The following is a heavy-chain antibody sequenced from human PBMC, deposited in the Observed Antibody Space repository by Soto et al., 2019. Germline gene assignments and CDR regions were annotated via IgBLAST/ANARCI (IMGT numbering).Heavy chain of an antibody. CDR3: ARRSSSWSFDY. CDR2: ISGSDGST. CDR1: GFTFSSYA. D-gene: IGHD6-13*01. J-gene: IGHJ4*02. V-gene: IGHV3-23*01. Sequence: EVQLLESGGGLVQPGGSLRLSCAASGFTFSSYAMNWVRQAPGKGLEWVSVISGSDGSTYYADSLKGRFTISRDNSKHTLYLQMNRLRAEDTAVYYCARRSSSWSFDYWGQGTLVTVSS.